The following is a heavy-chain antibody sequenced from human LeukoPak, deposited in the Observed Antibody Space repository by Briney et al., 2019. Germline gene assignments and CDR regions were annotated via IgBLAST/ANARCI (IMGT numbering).Heavy chain of an antibody. D-gene: IGHD2-2*01. Sequence: ASVKVSCKASGYTFISYYMHWVRQAPGQGLEWMGIINPSGGSTSYAQKFQGRVTMTRDTSTSTVYMELSSLRSEDTAVYYCARGLGYCSSTSCYAFDYWGQGTLVTVSS. CDR2: INPSGGST. J-gene: IGHJ4*02. CDR3: ARGLGYCSSTSCYAFDY. V-gene: IGHV1-46*03. CDR1: GYTFISYY.